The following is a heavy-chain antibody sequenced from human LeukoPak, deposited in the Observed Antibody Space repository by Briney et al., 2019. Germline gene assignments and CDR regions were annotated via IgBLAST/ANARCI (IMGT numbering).Heavy chain of an antibody. D-gene: IGHD3-10*01. V-gene: IGHV3-30*18. CDR1: GFTFSSYG. CDR2: ISYDGSNK. J-gene: IGHJ6*02. Sequence: GGSLRLSCAASGFTFSSYGMHWVRQAPGKGLEWVAVISYDGSNKYYADSVKGRFTISRDNSKNTLYLQMNSLRAEDTAVYYCAKDPASVGMYYYYYGMDVWGQGTTVTVSS. CDR3: AKDPASVGMYYYYYGMDV.